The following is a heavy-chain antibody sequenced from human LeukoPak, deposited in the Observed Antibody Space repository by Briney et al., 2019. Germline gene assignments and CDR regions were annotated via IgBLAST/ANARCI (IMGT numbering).Heavy chain of an antibody. CDR3: AKPPRGQMLYAFATFDI. CDR1: GFTFSSFG. J-gene: IGHJ3*02. Sequence: GGSLRLSCAASGFTFSSFGMHWVRQAPGKGLEWVAFIRYDGTNKYYADSVKGRFTISRDNSKNTLYMQMNSLRAEDTALYYCAKPPRGQMLYAFATFDIWGQGTMVTVSS. D-gene: IGHD2-2*02. V-gene: IGHV3-30*02. CDR2: IRYDGTNK.